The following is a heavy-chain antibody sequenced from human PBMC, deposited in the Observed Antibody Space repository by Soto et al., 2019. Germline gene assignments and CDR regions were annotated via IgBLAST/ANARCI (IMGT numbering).Heavy chain of an antibody. CDR3: VRGIRGYCYGSRCYADY. CDR2: IRSKADGEAT. CDR1: GFAFGDYA. J-gene: IGHJ4*02. V-gene: IGHV3-49*03. D-gene: IGHD2-15*01. Sequence: EVQLVESGGGLGQPGRSLRLSCIASGFAFGDYAMSWIRQPPGKGLEWVGFIRSKADGEATEFAASVKGRFTISRDDSKTIVYLQMNSMKIEDTAVYYCVRGIRGYCYGSRCYADYWGQGTLVTVSS.